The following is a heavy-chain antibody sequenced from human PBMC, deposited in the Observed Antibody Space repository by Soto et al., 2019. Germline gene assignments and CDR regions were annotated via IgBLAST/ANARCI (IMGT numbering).Heavy chain of an antibody. J-gene: IGHJ5*02. CDR3: AHIRDLTTFGA. CDR1: GFSLSTSGVG. V-gene: IGHV2-5*02. CDR2: IYWDEDK. Sequence: QITLKESGPTLVKPTQTLTLTCTFSGFSLSTSGVGVGWIRQPPGKALEWLALIYWDEDKSYSPSLKSRLTITKETSNNQVVLTMTNMDPVDTATYYCAHIRDLTTFGAWGQGTLVTVAS. D-gene: IGHD3-16*01.